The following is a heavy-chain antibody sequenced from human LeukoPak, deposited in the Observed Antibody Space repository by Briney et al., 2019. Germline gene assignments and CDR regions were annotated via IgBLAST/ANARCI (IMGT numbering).Heavy chain of an antibody. Sequence: SETLSLTCTVSGGSISSYYWSWIRQPAGKGLEWIGRLYTSGSTNYNPSLKSRVTISVDTSKNQFSLKLSSVTAADTAVYYCAREAKAAAADAFDIWGQGTMVTVSS. D-gene: IGHD6-13*01. J-gene: IGHJ3*02. CDR3: AREAKAAAADAFDI. CDR2: LYTSGST. CDR1: GGSISSYY. V-gene: IGHV4-4*07.